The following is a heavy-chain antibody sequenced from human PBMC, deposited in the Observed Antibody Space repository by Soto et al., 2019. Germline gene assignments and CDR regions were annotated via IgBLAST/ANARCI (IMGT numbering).Heavy chain of an antibody. Sequence: SETLSLTCTVSGGSISSSSYYWGWIRQPPGKGLEWIGSIYYSGSTYYNPSLKSRVTISVDTSKNQFSLKLSSVTAADTAVYYCARLLGAGLIDYWGQGTLVTVSS. CDR2: IYYSGST. CDR1: GGSISSSSYY. J-gene: IGHJ4*02. CDR3: ARLLGAGLIDY. V-gene: IGHV4-39*01. D-gene: IGHD1-26*01.